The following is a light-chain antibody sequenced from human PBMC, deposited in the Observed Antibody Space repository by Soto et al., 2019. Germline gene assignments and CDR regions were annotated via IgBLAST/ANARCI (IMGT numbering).Light chain of an antibody. Sequence: EIVLTQSPATLSLSPGERATLSCRTSQTIRGLLNWYQQRPGQAPRLLIYDTSNRATDIPARFSGSGSGTDFILTISSLDPEDFGVYFGQQRHNWPITFGQGTRLDTK. CDR3: QQRHNWPIT. CDR1: QTIRGL. V-gene: IGKV3-11*01. J-gene: IGKJ5*01. CDR2: DTS.